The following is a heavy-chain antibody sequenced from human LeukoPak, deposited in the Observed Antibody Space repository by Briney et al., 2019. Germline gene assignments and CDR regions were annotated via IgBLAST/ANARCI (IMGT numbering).Heavy chain of an antibody. Sequence: KASETLSLTCTVSGDSITSGSYYWAWVRQPPGKGLEWIGTFYYGGSTFYDPSLKSRVTISVDTSKNQFSLKLSSVTAADTAVYYCCWDSTGDYCDYWGQGTLVTVSS. D-gene: IGHD1-26*01. CDR1: GDSITSGSYY. J-gene: IGHJ4*02. V-gene: IGHV4-39*01. CDR3: CWDSTGDYCDY. CDR2: FYYGGST.